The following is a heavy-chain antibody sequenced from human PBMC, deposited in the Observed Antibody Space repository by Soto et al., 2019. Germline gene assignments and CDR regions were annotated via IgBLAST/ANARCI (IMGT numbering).Heavy chain of an antibody. V-gene: IGHV4-59*01. CDR3: ARDRYDHYYYYGMDV. CDR2: IYYSGST. J-gene: IGHJ6*02. D-gene: IGHD1-1*01. Sequence: SETLSLTCTVTGGSISSYYWSWIRQPPGKGLEWIGYIYYSGSTNYNPSLKSRVTISVDTSKNQFSLKLSSVTAADTAVYYCARDRYDHYYYYGMDVWGQGTTVTVSS. CDR1: GGSISSYY.